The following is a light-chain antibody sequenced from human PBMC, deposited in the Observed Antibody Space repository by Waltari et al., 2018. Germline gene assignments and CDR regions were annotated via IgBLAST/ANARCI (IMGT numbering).Light chain of an antibody. CDR1: QTILYNSKNKNC. CDR3: QQYYTIPHT. CDR2: WAS. V-gene: IGKV4-1*01. J-gene: IGKJ2*01. Sequence: DIVMTQSPDSLAVSLGERATINCKSSQTILYNSKNKNCLTWYQQKPGQPPKLLIFWASTRESGVPDRFSGSGSGTNFTLTISGLQAEDLAVYYCQQYYTIPHTFGQGTNLEI.